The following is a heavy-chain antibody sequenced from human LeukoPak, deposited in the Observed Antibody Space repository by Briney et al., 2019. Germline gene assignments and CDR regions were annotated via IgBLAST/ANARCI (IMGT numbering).Heavy chain of an antibody. V-gene: IGHV1-69*13. D-gene: IGHD2-2*01. CDR3: ARGIVVPAAMRYDYYYYGMDV. J-gene: IGHJ6*04. Sequence: GASVKVSCKASGGTFSSYAISWVRQAPGQGLEWMGGIIPIFGTANYAQKFQGRVTITADESTSTAYMELSSLRSEDTAVYYCARGIVVPAAMRYDYYYYGMDVWGKGTTVTVSS. CDR2: IIPIFGTA. CDR1: GGTFSSYA.